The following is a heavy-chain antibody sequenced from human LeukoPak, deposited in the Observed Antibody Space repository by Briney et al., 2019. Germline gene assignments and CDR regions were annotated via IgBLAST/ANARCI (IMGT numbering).Heavy chain of an antibody. CDR1: GYTFTNYA. CDR3: ARTTALVTIFDY. Sequence: ASVKVSCKASGYTFTNYAMYWVRQAPGQRLEWMGWINAGNGNTKYSQKFQGRVTITRDTSASTAYMELSSLRSEDTAVYYCARTTALVTIFDYWGQGTLVTVSS. V-gene: IGHV1-3*01. D-gene: IGHD5-18*01. J-gene: IGHJ4*02. CDR2: INAGNGNT.